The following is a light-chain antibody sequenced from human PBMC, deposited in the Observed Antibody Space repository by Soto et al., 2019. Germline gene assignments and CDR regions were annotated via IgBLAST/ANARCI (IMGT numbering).Light chain of an antibody. J-gene: IGKJ3*01. CDR3: QQSYSTPR. CDR1: QSISSY. CDR2: AAS. Sequence: DLQMTQSPSSLSASVGDRVTITCRASQSISSYLNWYQQKPGTAPKLLIYAASSLQSGVPSRFSGSGSGTDFTLTISSLQPEDFATYYCQQSYSTPRFGPGTKVDIK. V-gene: IGKV1-39*01.